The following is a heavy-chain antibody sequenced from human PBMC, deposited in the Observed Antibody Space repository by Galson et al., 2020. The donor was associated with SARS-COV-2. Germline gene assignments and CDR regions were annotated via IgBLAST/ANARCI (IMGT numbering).Heavy chain of an antibody. CDR1: GFTFSSYA. D-gene: IGHD5-12*01. CDR2: ISYDGSNK. CDR3: ARDGYTQYFDY. J-gene: IGHJ4*02. V-gene: IGHV3-30*04. Sequence: GGSLRLSCAASGFTFSSYAMHWVRQAPGKGLEWVGVISYDGSNKYYADSVKGRFTISRDNSKNTLYLQMNSLRAEDTAVYYCARDGYTQYFDYWGQGTLVTVSS.